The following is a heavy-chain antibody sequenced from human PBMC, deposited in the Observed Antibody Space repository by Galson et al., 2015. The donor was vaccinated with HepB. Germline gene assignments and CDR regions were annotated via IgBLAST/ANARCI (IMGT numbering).Heavy chain of an antibody. CDR2: TNAGNGNT. D-gene: IGHD1-26*01. J-gene: IGHJ6*03. CDR3: ARGGKNYYYYYMDV. Sequence: SVKVSCKASGYTFTSYAMHWVRQAPGQRLEWMGWTNAGNGNTKYSQKFQGRVTITRDTSASTAYMELSSLRSEDTAVYYCARGGKNYYYYYMDVWGKGTTVTVSS. CDR1: GYTFTSYA. V-gene: IGHV1-3*01.